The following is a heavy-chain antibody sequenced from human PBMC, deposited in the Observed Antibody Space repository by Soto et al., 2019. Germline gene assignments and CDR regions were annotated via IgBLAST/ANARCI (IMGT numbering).Heavy chain of an antibody. CDR3: ARDRFIVVVPADALDYYYYGMDV. D-gene: IGHD2-2*01. Sequence: ASVKVSCKVSGYTLTELSMHWVRQAPGKGLEWMGGFDPEDGETIYAQKFQGRVTITADESTSTAYMELSSLRSEDTAVYYCARDRFIVVVPADALDYYYYGMDVWGQGTTVTVSS. J-gene: IGHJ6*02. CDR1: GYTLTELS. CDR2: FDPEDGET. V-gene: IGHV1-24*01.